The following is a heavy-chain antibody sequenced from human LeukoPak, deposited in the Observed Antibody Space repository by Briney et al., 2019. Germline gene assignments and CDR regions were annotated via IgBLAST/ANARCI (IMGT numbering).Heavy chain of an antibody. Sequence: PGGSLRLSCAASGFTFSSYGMHWVRQAPGKGLEWVAFIRYDGSNKYYADSVKGRFTISRDNSKNTLYLQMNSLRAEDTAVYYCAKDKYSSSEAFFDYWGQGTLVTVSS. D-gene: IGHD6-13*01. J-gene: IGHJ4*02. CDR3: AKDKYSSSEAFFDY. CDR1: GFTFSSYG. CDR2: IRYDGSNK. V-gene: IGHV3-30*02.